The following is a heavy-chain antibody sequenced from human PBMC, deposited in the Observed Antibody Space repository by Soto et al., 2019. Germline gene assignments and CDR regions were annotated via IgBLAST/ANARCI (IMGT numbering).Heavy chain of an antibody. CDR3: ASPKDDAGSTFDY. D-gene: IGHD2-15*01. CDR1: GYTFTSYG. Sequence: ASVKVSCKASGYTFTSYGISWVRQAPGQGLEWMGWISTYNSNTKYAQNFQGRVTMTTDTSTSTVYMELSSLRSEDTAVYYCASPKDDAGSTFDYWGQGTLVTVS. CDR2: ISTYNSNT. J-gene: IGHJ4*02. V-gene: IGHV1-18*04.